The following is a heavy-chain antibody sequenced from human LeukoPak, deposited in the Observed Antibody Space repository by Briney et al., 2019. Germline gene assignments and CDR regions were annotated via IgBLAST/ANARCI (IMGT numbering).Heavy chain of an antibody. CDR3: ARAPYYYDSSGYYVDY. V-gene: IGHV1-69*04. CDR1: GGTFSSYA. CDR2: IIPILGIA. Sequence: SVKVSCKASGGTFSSYAISWVRQAPGQGLEWMGRIIPILGIANYAQKFQGRVTITADKSTSTTYMELSSLRSEDTAVYYCARAPYYYDSSGYYVDYWGQGTLVTVSS. D-gene: IGHD3-22*01. J-gene: IGHJ4*02.